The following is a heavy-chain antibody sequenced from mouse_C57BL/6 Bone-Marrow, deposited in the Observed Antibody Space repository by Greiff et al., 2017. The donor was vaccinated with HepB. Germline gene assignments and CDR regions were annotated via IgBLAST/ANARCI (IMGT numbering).Heavy chain of an antibody. V-gene: IGHV1-5*01. CDR3: TSPPYYYGSSYGYFDV. D-gene: IGHD1-1*01. Sequence: VQLKESGTVLARPGASVKMSCKTSGYTFTSYWMHWVKQRPGQGLEWLGAIYPGNSDTSYNQKFKGKAKLTAVTSASTAYMELSSLTNEDSAVYYCTSPPYYYGSSYGYFDVWGTGTTVTVSS. J-gene: IGHJ1*03. CDR1: GYTFTSYW. CDR2: IYPGNSDT.